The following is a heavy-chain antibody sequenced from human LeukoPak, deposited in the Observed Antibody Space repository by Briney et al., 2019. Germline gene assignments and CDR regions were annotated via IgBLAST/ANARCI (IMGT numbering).Heavy chain of an antibody. CDR1: GYTLTELS. V-gene: IGHV1-24*01. D-gene: IGHD1-26*01. CDR2: FDPEDGET. J-gene: IGHJ4*02. CDR3: ATPWGVGADGFDY. Sequence: ASVTVSCKVSGYTLTELSMHWVRQAPGKGREWMGGFDPEDGETIYAQKFQGRVTMTEDTSTDTAYMELSSLRSEDTAVYYCATPWGVGADGFDYWGQGTLVTVSS.